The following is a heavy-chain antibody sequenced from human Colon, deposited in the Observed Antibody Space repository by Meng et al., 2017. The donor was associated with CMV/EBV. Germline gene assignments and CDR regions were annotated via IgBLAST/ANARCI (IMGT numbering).Heavy chain of an antibody. Sequence: GESLKISCATSGFSFEDYGMSWVRQAPGKGLEWVSGINWNGGRTDYGDSVKGRFTISRDNAKKSLYLQMDSLRVEDTALYYCARDLVPNDSSPYYPGDCWGQGTWSPSPQ. V-gene: IGHV3-20*04. CDR1: GFSFEDYG. CDR2: INWNGGRT. CDR3: ARDLVPNDSSPYYPGDC. D-gene: IGHD3-22*01. J-gene: IGHJ4*02.